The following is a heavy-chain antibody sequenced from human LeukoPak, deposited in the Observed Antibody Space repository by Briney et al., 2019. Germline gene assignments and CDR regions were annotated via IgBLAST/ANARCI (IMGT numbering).Heavy chain of an antibody. Sequence: GASVKVSCKASGYTFIDYYMHWVRQAPGQGLEWMGWINPHSGGTNSEQNFQGRVTMSRDTSISTVYMELSRLRSDDTALYYCAREGVIGDGYNFFDYWGQGTLVTVSS. CDR3: AREGVIGDGYNFFDY. CDR2: INPHSGGT. CDR1: GYTFIDYY. V-gene: IGHV1-2*02. D-gene: IGHD5-24*01. J-gene: IGHJ4*02.